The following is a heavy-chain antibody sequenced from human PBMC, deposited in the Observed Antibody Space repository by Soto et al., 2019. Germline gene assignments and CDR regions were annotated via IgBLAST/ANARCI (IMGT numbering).Heavy chain of an antibody. V-gene: IGHV4-4*02. CDR3: ARVLRGWFDP. CDR2: ISHSGIT. J-gene: IGHJ5*02. Sequence: PSETPSLTCAVSGGSITSANWWTWVRQPPGGGLEWIGEISHSGITNYKASLKSRVTMSVDKTKNDVSLKLTSVTAADTAVYYCARVLRGWFDPWGQGTPVTVSS. CDR1: GGSITSANW.